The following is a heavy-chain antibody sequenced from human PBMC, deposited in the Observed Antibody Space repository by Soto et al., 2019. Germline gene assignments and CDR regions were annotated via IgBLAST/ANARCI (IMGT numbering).Heavy chain of an antibody. V-gene: IGHV1-8*01. CDR3: ARERTGPNYFDY. Sequence: ASVKVSCKASGGTFSSYDINWVRQATGQGLEWMGWMNPNSGNTAYAQKFQGRVTMTRNTSISTAYMELSSLRSEDTAVYYCARERTGPNYFDYWGQGTLVTVSS. CDR2: MNPNSGNT. J-gene: IGHJ4*02. CDR1: GGTFSSYD. D-gene: IGHD1-7*01.